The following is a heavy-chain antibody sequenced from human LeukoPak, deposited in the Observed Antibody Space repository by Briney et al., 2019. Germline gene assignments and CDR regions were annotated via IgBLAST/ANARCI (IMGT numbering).Heavy chain of an antibody. D-gene: IGHD3-3*01. Sequence: PSETLSLTCTVSGYSISSGYYWGWIRQPPGKGLEWIGSIYHSGSTYYNPSLKSRVTISVDTSKNQFSLKLSSVTAADTAVYYCARTHLDYDFWSGYPNGGAFDIWGQGTMVTVSS. CDR1: GYSISSGYY. CDR3: ARTHLDYDFWSGYPNGGAFDI. V-gene: IGHV4-38-2*02. CDR2: IYHSGST. J-gene: IGHJ3*02.